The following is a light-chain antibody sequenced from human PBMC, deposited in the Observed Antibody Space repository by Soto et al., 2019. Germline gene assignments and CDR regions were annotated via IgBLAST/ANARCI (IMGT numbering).Light chain of an antibody. CDR1: QGISGW. CDR3: QHYSGDRAT. CDR2: EVS. J-gene: IGKJ1*01. V-gene: IGKV1-5*03. Sequence: DIQMTQSPSTLSASVGDRVTITCRASQGISGWLAWYQHKPGKAPNLLIYEVSTLHSGVPSRFSGSGSGTEFTLTISSLRPDDFATYYCQHYSGDRATFGQGTKVDIK.